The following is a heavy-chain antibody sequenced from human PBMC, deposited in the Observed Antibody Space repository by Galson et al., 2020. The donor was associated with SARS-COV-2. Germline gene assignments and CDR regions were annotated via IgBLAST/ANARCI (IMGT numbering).Heavy chain of an antibody. Sequence: SETLSLTCTVSGASISSESYYWSWIRQPAGKGLEWIGHIYRDGNTKYNPSLRSRAAISLDTSKNQFSLKLTSVTAADAAVYFCARDQWFGDVLQAFFHYMDVWGSGTTVTVSS. V-gene: IGHV4-61*09. J-gene: IGHJ6*03. D-gene: IGHD3-10*01. CDR2: IYRDGNT. CDR3: ARDQWFGDVLQAFFHYMDV. CDR1: GASISSESYY.